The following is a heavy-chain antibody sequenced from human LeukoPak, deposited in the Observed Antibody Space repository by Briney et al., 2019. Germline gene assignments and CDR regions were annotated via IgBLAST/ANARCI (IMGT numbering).Heavy chain of an antibody. CDR3: ARTKLVVPAAIPSYNWFDP. CDR2: INPNSGGT. J-gene: IGHJ5*02. V-gene: IGHV1-2*02. CDR1: GYTFTGYY. Sequence: ASVKVSCKASGYTFTGYYMHWVRQAPGQGLEWMGWINPNSGGTNYAQKFQGRVTMTRDTSISTAYMELGRLRSDDTAVYYCARTKLVVPAAIPSYNWFDPWGQGTLVTVSS. D-gene: IGHD2-2*01.